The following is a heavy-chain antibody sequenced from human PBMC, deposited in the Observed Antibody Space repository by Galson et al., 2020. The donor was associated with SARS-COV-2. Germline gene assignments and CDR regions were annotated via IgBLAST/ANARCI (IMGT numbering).Heavy chain of an antibody. CDR3: ARDPRGHVLEAATDY. V-gene: IGHV3-74*01. D-gene: IGHD2-8*02. CDR1: GFTFSSYW. Sequence: GESLKISCGASGFTFSSYWMHWVRQAPGKGLVWVSLISADGTYTTYADSVKGRFTISRDNAKNTLSLQMNSLRADDTAVYYCARDPRGHVLEAATDYWGQGTLVTVSS. J-gene: IGHJ4*02. CDR2: ISADGTYT.